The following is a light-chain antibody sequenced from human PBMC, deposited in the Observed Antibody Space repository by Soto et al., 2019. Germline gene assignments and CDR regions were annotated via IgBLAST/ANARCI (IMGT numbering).Light chain of an antibody. CDR2: KAS. CDR3: QQYDSYST. CDR1: QRISSW. J-gene: IGKJ4*01. Sequence: DIQMTQFPSTQSASVGDRVIITCRASQRISSWLAWYQQKPGKAPNLLIYKASSLASGVPSRFSGSGFGTEFTLTLSSLQPDDIATYYCQQYDSYSTFGGGTKVEIK. V-gene: IGKV1-5*03.